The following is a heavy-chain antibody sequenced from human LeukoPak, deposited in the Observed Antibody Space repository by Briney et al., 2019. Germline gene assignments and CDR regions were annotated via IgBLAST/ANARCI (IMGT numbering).Heavy chain of an antibody. D-gene: IGHD5-24*01. CDR2: ISSSSSTV. Sequence: PGGSLRLSCAASGFTFSTYSMNWVRQAPGKGLEWVSYISSSSSTVYYADSVKGRFTISRDNAKNSLYLQMNSLRAEDTAVYYCARAPYNYERGGKNYWGQGTLVTVSS. CDR1: GFTFSTYS. V-gene: IGHV3-48*04. CDR3: ARAPYNYERGGKNY. J-gene: IGHJ4*02.